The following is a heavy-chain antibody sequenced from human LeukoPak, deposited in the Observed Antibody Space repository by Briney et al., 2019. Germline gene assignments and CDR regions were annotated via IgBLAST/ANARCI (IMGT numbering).Heavy chain of an antibody. CDR2: ISWNSGSI. J-gene: IGHJ4*02. D-gene: IGHD1-26*01. CDR1: GFTFDDYA. V-gene: IGHV3-9*01. Sequence: GGSLRLSCAASGFTFDDYAMHWVRQVPGKGLEWVSGISWNSGSIGYADSEKGRFTISRDNAKNSLYLQMNSLRVEDTALYYCARDLPVVGAPGFDYWGQGTLVTVSS. CDR3: ARDLPVVGAPGFDY.